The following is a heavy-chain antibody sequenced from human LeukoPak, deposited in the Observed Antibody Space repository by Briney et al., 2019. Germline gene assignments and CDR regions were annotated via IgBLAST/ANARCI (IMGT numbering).Heavy chain of an antibody. CDR1: GYTFTSYG. CDR3: ARQGYDYVRGSYRNDNFDY. V-gene: IGHV1-18*01. D-gene: IGHD3-16*02. J-gene: IGHJ4*02. Sequence: ASVKVSCKASGYTFTSYGISWVRQAPGQGLEWMGWISAYNGNTNYAQKLQGRVTMTTDTSTSTAYMELRSLRSDDTAVYYCARQGYDYVRGSYRNDNFDYWGQGTLVTVSS. CDR2: ISAYNGNT.